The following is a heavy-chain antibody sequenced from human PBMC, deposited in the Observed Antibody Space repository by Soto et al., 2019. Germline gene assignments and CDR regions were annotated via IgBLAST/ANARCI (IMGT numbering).Heavy chain of an antibody. CDR2: ISGSGGST. Sequence: PGGSLRLSCAASGLTFSSYAMSWVRQAPGKGLEWVSAISGSGGSTYYADSVKGRFTISRDNSKNTLYLQMNSLRAEDTAVYYCAKVRHYYDSSGYYYVNWGQGTLVTVSS. V-gene: IGHV3-23*01. CDR3: AKVRHYYDSSGYYYVN. D-gene: IGHD3-22*01. CDR1: GLTFSSYA. J-gene: IGHJ4*02.